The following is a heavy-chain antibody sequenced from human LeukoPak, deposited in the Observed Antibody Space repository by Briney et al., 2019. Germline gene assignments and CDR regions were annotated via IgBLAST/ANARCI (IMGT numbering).Heavy chain of an antibody. CDR3: ANQCGGNCDS. Sequence: GGSLRLSCEASGFTFSFYGMLWVRQAPGKGLEWVAFVSHDDADSVRGRVTISRDNSKNTVYLQMNRLRVEDTAIYYCANQCGGNCDSWGQGTLVTVSS. V-gene: IGHV3-30*18. CDR2: VSHD. CDR1: GFTFSFYG. J-gene: IGHJ5*01. D-gene: IGHD4-23*01.